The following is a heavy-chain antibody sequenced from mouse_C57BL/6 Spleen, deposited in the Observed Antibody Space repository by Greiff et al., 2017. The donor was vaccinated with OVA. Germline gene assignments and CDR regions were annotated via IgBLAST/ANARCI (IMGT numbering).Heavy chain of an antibody. D-gene: IGHD2-4*01. V-gene: IGHV1-82*01. CDR1: GYAFSSSW. Sequence: VQLQQSGPELVKPGASVKISCKASGYAFSSSWMNWVKQRPGKGLEWIGRIYPGDGDTNYNGKFKGKATLTADKSSSTAYMQLSSLTSEDSAVYFCAVNYDYDGAPDYWGQGTTLTVSS. CDR2: IYPGDGDT. CDR3: AVNYDYDGAPDY. J-gene: IGHJ2*01.